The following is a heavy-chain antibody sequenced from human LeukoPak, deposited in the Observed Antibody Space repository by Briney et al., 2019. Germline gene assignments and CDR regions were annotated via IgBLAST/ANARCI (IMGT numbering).Heavy chain of an antibody. CDR1: GGSFSGYY. J-gene: IGHJ4*02. V-gene: IGHV4-34*01. CDR3: ARGPIVLMIFDY. Sequence: SETLSLTCAVYGGSFSGYYWSWIRQPPGKGLEWIGYIYHSGSTYYNPSLKSRVTISVDRSKNQFSLKLSSVTAADTAVYYCARGPIVLMIFDYWGQGTLVTVSS. CDR2: IYHSGST. D-gene: IGHD2-8*01.